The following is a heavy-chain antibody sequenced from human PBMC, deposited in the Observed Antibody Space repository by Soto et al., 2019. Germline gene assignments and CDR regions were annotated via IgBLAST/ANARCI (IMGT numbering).Heavy chain of an antibody. CDR2: IYHSGST. Sequence: PSETLSLTCAVSGYSIRSGYYWGWIRQPPGKGLEWIGSIYHSGSTYYNPSLKSRVTISVDTSRNQFSLKLTSVTAADTAMYYCARAYCSSTSCPFDYWGQGTLVTVSS. J-gene: IGHJ4*02. CDR1: GYSIRSGYY. CDR3: ARAYCSSTSCPFDY. D-gene: IGHD2-2*01. V-gene: IGHV4-38-2*01.